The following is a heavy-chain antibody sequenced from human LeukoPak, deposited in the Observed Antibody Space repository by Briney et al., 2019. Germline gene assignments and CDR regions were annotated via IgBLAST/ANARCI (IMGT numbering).Heavy chain of an antibody. V-gene: IGHV4-59*01. Sequence: SETLSLTCTVSGGSISSYYWSWIRQPPGKGLEWIGYIYYSGSTNYNPSLKSRVTISVDTSKNQFSLKLSSVTAADTAVYYCARGFGQIVGDAFDIWGQGTMVTVSS. CDR2: IYYSGST. D-gene: IGHD2/OR15-2a*01. J-gene: IGHJ3*02. CDR1: GGSISSYY. CDR3: ARGFGQIVGDAFDI.